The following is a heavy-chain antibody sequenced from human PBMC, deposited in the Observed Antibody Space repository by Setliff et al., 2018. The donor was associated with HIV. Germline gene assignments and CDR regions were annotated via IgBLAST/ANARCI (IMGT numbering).Heavy chain of an antibody. CDR2: VRSKPNGGTT. J-gene: IGHJ4*02. V-gene: IGHV3-49*04. CDR3: TRDRRGSSSWSGYNGGFDY. CDR1: GFTFDDYA. Sequence: PGGSLRLSCAASGFTFDDYALTWVRQAPGKGLEWVGFVRSKPNGGTTDYAASVKGRFTISRDDAKTIAYLHMNSLTTDDTAVYFCTRDRRGSSSWSGYNGGFDYWGQGTLVTV. D-gene: IGHD3-3*01.